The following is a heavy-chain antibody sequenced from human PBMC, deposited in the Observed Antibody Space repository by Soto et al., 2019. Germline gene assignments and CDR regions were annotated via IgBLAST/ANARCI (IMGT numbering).Heavy chain of an antibody. V-gene: IGHV3-33*01. CDR1: GFTFSSYG. Sequence: PGGSLRLSCAASGFTFSSYGMHWVRQAPGKGLEWVAVIWYDGSNKYYADSVKGRFTISRDNSKNTLYLQMNSLRAEDTAVYYCARDLGMVYFYYYGMDVWGQGTTVTV. D-gene: IGHD2-8*01. CDR2: IWYDGSNK. CDR3: ARDLGMVYFYYYGMDV. J-gene: IGHJ6*02.